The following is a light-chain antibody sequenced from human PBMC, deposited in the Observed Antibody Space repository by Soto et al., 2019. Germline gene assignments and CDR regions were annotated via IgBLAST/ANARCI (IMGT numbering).Light chain of an antibody. V-gene: IGKV3-20*01. CDR2: GAS. J-gene: IGKJ1*01. CDR1: QSVSSSY. CDR3: QQYGSSLVT. Sequence: EIVLTQSPGTLSLSPGERATLSCRASQSVSSSYLAWYQQKPGQAPRLLIYGASSRATGIPDRFSGSGSGPDFTLTISRLEPEDFAVYYCQQYGSSLVTFGQGTKVDIK.